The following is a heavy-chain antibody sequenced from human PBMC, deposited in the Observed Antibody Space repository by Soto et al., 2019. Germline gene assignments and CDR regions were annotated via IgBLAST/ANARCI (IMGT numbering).Heavy chain of an antibody. J-gene: IGHJ6*02. CDR1: GYTFTSYG. V-gene: IGHV1-18*01. CDR2: INPYRGNT. CDR3: ARDNYDFWSGPQTDYYGMDV. Sequence: ASVKVSCKASGYTFTSYGISWVRQAPGQGLEWMGMINPYRGNTSYAQKFQGTVTMTTDTSTSTAYMELSSQRSEDTAVYYFARDNYDFWSGPQTDYYGMDVWGQGTTVTVSS. D-gene: IGHD3-3*01.